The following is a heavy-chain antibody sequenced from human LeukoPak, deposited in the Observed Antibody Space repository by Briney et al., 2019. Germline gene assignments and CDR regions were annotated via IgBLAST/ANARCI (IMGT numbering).Heavy chain of an antibody. V-gene: IGHV4-34*12. CDR2: VFDGKTT. Sequence: SDTLSLTCAVYGESLNYYYWSWIRQSPEKGLEWIGEVFDGKTTNYNPSLKSRITISAVTPSNQFSLNLKSVTAADTAVYYCASGAWATRLRSWAQGTLVIVSS. CDR3: ASGAWATRLRS. D-gene: IGHD5-24*01. CDR1: GESLNYYY. J-gene: IGHJ4*02.